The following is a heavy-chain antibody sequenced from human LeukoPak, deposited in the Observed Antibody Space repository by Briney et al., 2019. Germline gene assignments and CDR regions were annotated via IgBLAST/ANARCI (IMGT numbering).Heavy chain of an antibody. J-gene: IGHJ4*02. CDR1: GFTFDDYA. Sequence: GGSLRLSCAASGFTFDDYAMHWVRQAPGKGLEWVSLISWDGGSTYYADSVKGRFTISRDNSKNSLYLQINSLRAEDTALYYCAKDMAAYYYASGNIDYWGQGTLVTVSS. CDR2: ISWDGGST. CDR3: AKDMAAYYYASGNIDY. D-gene: IGHD3-10*01. V-gene: IGHV3-43D*03.